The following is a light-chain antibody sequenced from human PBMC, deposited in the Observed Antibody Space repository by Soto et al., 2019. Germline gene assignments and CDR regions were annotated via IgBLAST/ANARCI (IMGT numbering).Light chain of an antibody. J-gene: IGKJ1*01. CDR1: QSVGGN. Sequence: ELVMTQSPATLSVSPGERVTLSCRASQSVGGNLAWYRQRPGQAPILLIYDASIRATGIPGRFGGSGSGTDFTLTISSLQSEDFAVYYCQQYNNWPRTFGQGTKVEIK. CDR3: QQYNNWPRT. V-gene: IGKV3-15*01. CDR2: DAS.